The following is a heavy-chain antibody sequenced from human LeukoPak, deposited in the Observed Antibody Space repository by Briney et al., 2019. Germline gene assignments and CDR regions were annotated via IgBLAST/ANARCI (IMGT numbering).Heavy chain of an antibody. V-gene: IGHV1-2*02. CDR3: ARQGGYGGNPYYYGMDV. CDR2: INPNSGGT. J-gene: IGHJ6*02. CDR1: GYTFTGYY. Sequence: ASVKVSCKASGYTFTGYYMHWVRQAPGQGLEWMGWINPNSGGTNYAQKFQGRVTMTRDTSTSTVYMELSSLRSEDTAVYYCARQGGYGGNPYYYGMDVWGQGTTVTVSS. D-gene: IGHD4-23*01.